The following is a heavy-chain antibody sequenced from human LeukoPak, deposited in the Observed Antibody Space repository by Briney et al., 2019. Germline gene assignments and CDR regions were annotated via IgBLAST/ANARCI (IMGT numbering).Heavy chain of an antibody. V-gene: IGHV3-73*01. CDR1: GFTFSGSA. CDR3: TAGSYFDAFDI. J-gene: IGHJ3*02. CDR2: IRNKAYSYAS. D-gene: IGHD1-26*01. Sequence: PGGSLRPSCAASGFTFSGSAMHWVRQASGKGLEWVGRIRNKAYSYASVYAASVKGRFTISRDDSKNTAYLQMNSLRTEDTAVYYCTAGSYFDAFDIWGQGTKVTVSS.